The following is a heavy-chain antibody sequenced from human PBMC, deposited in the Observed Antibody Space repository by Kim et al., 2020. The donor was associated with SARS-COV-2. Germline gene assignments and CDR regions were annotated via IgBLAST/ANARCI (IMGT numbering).Heavy chain of an antibody. CDR1: EFTFSTYG. CDR2: ISYDGSNK. CDR3: ATAVLRGVNYYYYGMDV. D-gene: IGHD3-10*01. V-gene: IGHV3-30*03. Sequence: GGSLRLSCVASEFTFSTYGMFWVRQAPGKGLEWVAIISYDGSNKYYADSVKGRFTISRDNSENTLYLQMNSLRAEDTAVYSCATAVLRGVNYYYYGMDVWGEGTTATVSS. J-gene: IGHJ6*04.